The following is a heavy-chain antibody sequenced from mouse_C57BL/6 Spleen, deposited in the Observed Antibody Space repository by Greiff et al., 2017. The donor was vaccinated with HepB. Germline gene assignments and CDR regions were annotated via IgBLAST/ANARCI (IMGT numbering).Heavy chain of an antibody. J-gene: IGHJ1*03. Sequence: VKLQESGPELVKPGASVKISCKASGYAFSSSWMNWVKQRPGKGLEWIGRIYPGDGDTNYNGKLKGKATLTADKSSSTAYMQLSSLTSEDSAVYFCARYGDGYFDVWGTGTTVTVSS. D-gene: IGHD2-13*01. V-gene: IGHV1-82*01. CDR1: GYAFSSSW. CDR3: ARYGDGYFDV. CDR2: IYPGDGDT.